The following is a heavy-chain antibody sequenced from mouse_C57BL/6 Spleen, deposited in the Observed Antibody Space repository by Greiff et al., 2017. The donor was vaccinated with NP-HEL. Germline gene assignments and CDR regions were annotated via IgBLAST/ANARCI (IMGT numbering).Heavy chain of an antibody. J-gene: IGHJ1*03. CDR2: ISSGGSYT. Sequence: EVQLVESGGDLVKPGGSLKLSCAASGFTFSSYGMSWVRQTPDKRLEWVATISSGGSYTYYPDSVKGRFTISRDNAKNTLYLQMSSLKSEDTAMYYCARQYYGSSWYFDVWGTGTTVTVSS. D-gene: IGHD1-1*01. CDR3: ARQYYGSSWYFDV. CDR1: GFTFSSYG. V-gene: IGHV5-6*01.